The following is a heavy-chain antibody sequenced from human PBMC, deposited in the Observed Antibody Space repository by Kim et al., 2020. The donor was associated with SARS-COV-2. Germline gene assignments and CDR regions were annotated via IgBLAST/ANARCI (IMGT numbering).Heavy chain of an antibody. Sequence: GGSLRLSCAASGFTFSSYAMHWVRQAPGKGLEWVAVISYDGSNKYYADSVKGRFTISRDNSKNTLYLQMNSLRAEDTAVYYCAREGGAPSSGWYGDAFDIWGQGTMVTVSS. D-gene: IGHD6-19*01. V-gene: IGHV3-30-3*01. CDR1: GFTFSSYA. CDR3: AREGGAPSSGWYGDAFDI. CDR2: ISYDGSNK. J-gene: IGHJ3*02.